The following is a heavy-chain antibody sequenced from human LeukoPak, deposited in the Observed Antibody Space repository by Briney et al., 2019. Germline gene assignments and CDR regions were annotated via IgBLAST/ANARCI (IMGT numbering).Heavy chain of an antibody. J-gene: IGHJ6*02. CDR1: GGSISSGGYY. CDR3: ASSDYVNYYYGMDV. D-gene: IGHD5-12*01. Sequence: SETLSLTCTDSGGSISSGGYYWSWIRQPPGKGLEWIGYIYYSGSTYYNPSLKSRVTISVDTSKNQFSLKLSSVTAADTAVYYCASSDYVNYYYGMDVWGQGTTVTVSS. V-gene: IGHV4-30-4*08. CDR2: IYYSGST.